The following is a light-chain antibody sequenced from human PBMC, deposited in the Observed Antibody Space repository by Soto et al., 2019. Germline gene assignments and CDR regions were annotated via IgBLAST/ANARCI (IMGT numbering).Light chain of an antibody. Sequence: QSVLTQPPSVSAAPGQTVTISCTGSSSNIGYNFVSWYQQVPGTAPKLIISDNNNRHSWIPDRFSGSKSCTSATLGITGLETGDEADYYCVTWYSSLRVWVFGGGTKVTVL. CDR3: VTWYSSLRVWV. V-gene: IGLV1-51*02. CDR1: SSNIGYNF. J-gene: IGLJ3*02. CDR2: DNN.